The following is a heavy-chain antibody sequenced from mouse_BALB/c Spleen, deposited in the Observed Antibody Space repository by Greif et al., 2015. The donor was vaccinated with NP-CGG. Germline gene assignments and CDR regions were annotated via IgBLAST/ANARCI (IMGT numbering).Heavy chain of an antibody. CDR1: GYTFTSSW. V-gene: IGHV1S130*01. CDR2: IHPDSGNT. D-gene: IGHD4-1*01. CDR3: ARDWYFDY. Sequence: QVQLKESGSVLVRPGASVKLSCKASGYTFTSSWMHWARQRPGQGLEWIGAIHPDSGNTNYNEKFKGKATLTVDTSSSTAYVDLSSLTSEDSAVYYCARDWYFDYWGQGTTLTVSS. J-gene: IGHJ2*01.